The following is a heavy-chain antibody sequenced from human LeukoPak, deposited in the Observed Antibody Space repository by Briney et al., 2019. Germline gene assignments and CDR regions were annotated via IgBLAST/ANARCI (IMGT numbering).Heavy chain of an antibody. V-gene: IGHV3-23*01. CDR3: AKLSAGSFDP. Sequence: GGSLRLSCAASGFTFSSYAMSWVRQAPGKWMEWVSAISGSGGSTYYADSVKGRFTISRDNSKNTLYLQMNSLRAEDTAVYYCAKLSAGSFDPWGQGTLVTVSS. CDR2: ISGSGGST. J-gene: IGHJ5*02. D-gene: IGHD2-15*01. CDR1: GFTFSSYA.